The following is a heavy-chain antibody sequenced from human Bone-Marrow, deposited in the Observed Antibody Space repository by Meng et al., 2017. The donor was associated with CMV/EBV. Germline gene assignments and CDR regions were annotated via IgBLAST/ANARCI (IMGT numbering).Heavy chain of an antibody. CDR1: GGSFSGYY. D-gene: IGHD6-6*01. Sequence: GSLRLSGAVYGGSFSGYYWSWIRQPPGKGLEWIGEIKHRGSTNYHPALKSRVTISVDTSKNQFSLKLSSVTAADTAVSYCARGRIAARPSKYYYYYYGMDVWGQGTTVTVSS. V-gene: IGHV4-34*01. CDR3: ARGRIAARPSKYYYYYYGMDV. CDR2: IKHRGST. J-gene: IGHJ6*01.